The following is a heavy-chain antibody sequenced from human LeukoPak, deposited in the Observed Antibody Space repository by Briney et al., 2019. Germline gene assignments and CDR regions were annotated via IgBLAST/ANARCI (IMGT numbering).Heavy chain of an antibody. V-gene: IGHV1-69*05. D-gene: IGHD3-22*01. J-gene: IGHJ5*02. CDR3: ARTDPPYYYDSVNWFDP. CDR2: IIPIFGTA. CDR1: GGTFSSYA. Sequence: SVKVSCKASGGTFSSYAISWVRQAPGQGLEWMGGIIPIFGTANYAQKFQGRVTITTDESSSTAYMELSSLRSEDTAVYYCARTDPPYYYDSVNWFDPWGQGTLVTVSS.